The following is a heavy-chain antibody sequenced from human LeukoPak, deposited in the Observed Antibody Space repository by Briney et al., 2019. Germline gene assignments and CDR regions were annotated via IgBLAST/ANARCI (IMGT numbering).Heavy chain of an antibody. Sequence: GGSLRLSCAASGFTFSSYAMSWVRQAPGKGLEWVSAISGSGGSTYYADSVKGRFAISRDNSKNTLYLQMNSLRAEDTAVYYCAKDPGLSALDGSYYAGYFDYWGQGTLVTVSS. D-gene: IGHD1-26*01. CDR1: GFTFSSYA. V-gene: IGHV3-23*01. J-gene: IGHJ4*02. CDR2: ISGSGGST. CDR3: AKDPGLSALDGSYYAGYFDY.